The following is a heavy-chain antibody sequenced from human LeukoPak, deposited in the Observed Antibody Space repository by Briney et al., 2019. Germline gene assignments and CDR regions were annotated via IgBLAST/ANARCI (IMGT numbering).Heavy chain of an antibody. J-gene: IGHJ5*02. V-gene: IGHV3-9*01. CDR2: ISWNSGSI. CDR3: AKGYCSSTSCYTAGWFDP. CDR1: GFTFDDYA. D-gene: IGHD2-2*02. Sequence: PGGSLRLSCAASGFTFDDYAMHWVRQAPGKGLEGVSGISWNSGSIGYADSVKGRFTISRDNAKNSLYLQMNSLRAEDTALYYCAKGYCSSTSCYTAGWFDPWGQGTLVTVSS.